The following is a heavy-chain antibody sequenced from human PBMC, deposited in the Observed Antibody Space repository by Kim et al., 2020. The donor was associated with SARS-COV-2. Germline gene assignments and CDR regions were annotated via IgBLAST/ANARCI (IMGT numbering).Heavy chain of an antibody. J-gene: IGHJ6*02. CDR1: GFTFSSYS. CDR2: ISSSSSYI. Sequence: LSLTCAASGFTFSSYSMNWVRQAPGKGLEWVSSISSSSSYIYYADSVKGRFTISIDNAKNSLYLQMNSLRAEDTAVYYCARGGVVPAATDYYYYGMDVWGQGTTVTVSS. V-gene: IGHV3-21*01. CDR3: ARGGVVPAATDYYYYGMDV. D-gene: IGHD2-2*01.